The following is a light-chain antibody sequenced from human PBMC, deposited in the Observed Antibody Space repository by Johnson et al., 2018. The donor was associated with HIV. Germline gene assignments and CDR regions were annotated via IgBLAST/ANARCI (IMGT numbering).Light chain of an antibody. V-gene: IGLV1-51*01. J-gene: IGLJ1*01. CDR3: GTWDSSLSAHNYV. Sequence: HSVLTQPPSVSAAPGQKVTISCSGSSSNIGNNYVSWYQQLPGTAPKLLIYDNNKRPSGIPDRFSGSKSGTSATLGITGIQTGDEADYYCGTWDSSLSAHNYVFGTWTHVNVL. CDR1: SSNIGNNY. CDR2: DNN.